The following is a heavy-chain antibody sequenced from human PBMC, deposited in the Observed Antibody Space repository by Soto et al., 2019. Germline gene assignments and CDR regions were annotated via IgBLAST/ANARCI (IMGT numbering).Heavy chain of an antibody. Sequence: ASVKVSCKASGGTFSSYAISWVRQAPGQGLEWMGGIIPIFGTANYAQKFQGRVTITADESTSTAYMELSSLRSEDTAVYYCAREYQYYYGSGSCRPSTGMDVWGQGTTVTV. CDR3: AREYQYYYGSGSCRPSTGMDV. D-gene: IGHD3-10*01. CDR2: IIPIFGTA. V-gene: IGHV1-69*13. CDR1: GGTFSSYA. J-gene: IGHJ6*02.